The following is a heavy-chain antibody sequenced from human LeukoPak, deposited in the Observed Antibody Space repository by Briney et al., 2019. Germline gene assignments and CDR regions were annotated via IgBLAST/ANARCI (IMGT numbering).Heavy chain of an antibody. CDR3: ARQLGIVVVPAGFDP. CDR2: IYHSGST. J-gene: IGHJ5*02. V-gene: IGHV4-4*02. Sequence: SETLSLTCAVSGGSISSSNWWSWVRQPPGKGLEWIGEIYHSGSTYYNPSLKSRVTISVDTSKNQFSLKLSSVTAADTAVYYCARQLGIVVVPAGFDPWGQGTLVTVSS. D-gene: IGHD2-2*01. CDR1: GGSISSSNW.